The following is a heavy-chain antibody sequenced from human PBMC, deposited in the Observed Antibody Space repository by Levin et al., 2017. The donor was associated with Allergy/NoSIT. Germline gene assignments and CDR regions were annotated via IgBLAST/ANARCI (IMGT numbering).Heavy chain of an antibody. CDR1: GYTFTNYY. CDR2: INPGGTSA. V-gene: IGHV1-46*01. Sequence: ASVKVSCKASGYTFTNYYIHWVRQAPGQGLEWMGIINPGGTSANYAQKFQGRVTMTRDTSTNTVFMELSSLRSEDTAIYYCARDGGESGTTRWIDPWGQGTLVTVSS. CDR3: ARDGGESGTTRWIDP. D-gene: IGHD1-1*01. J-gene: IGHJ5*02.